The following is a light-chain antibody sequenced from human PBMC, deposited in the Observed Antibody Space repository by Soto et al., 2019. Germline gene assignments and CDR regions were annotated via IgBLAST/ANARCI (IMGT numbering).Light chain of an antibody. CDR2: GNR. Sequence: QSVLTQPLSVSGAPGQRVTLFCTGNSSNLGAGYDVHWYKQVPGAAPKLVIFGNRNRPSGVPERFSGSKSGTSASLAITGLQAEDEADYYCQAYDYSLTASVFGGGTKLTVL. V-gene: IGLV1-40*01. CDR3: QAYDYSLTASV. J-gene: IGLJ3*02. CDR1: SSNLGAGYD.